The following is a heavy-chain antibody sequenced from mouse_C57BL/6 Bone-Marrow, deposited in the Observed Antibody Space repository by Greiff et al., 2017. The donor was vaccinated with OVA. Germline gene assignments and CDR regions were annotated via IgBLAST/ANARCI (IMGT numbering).Heavy chain of an antibody. CDR1: GYTFTSYW. V-gene: IGHV1-55*01. J-gene: IGHJ2*01. D-gene: IGHD6-5*01. Sequence: QVQLQQSGAELVKPGASVKMSCKASGYTFTSYWITWVKQRPGQGLEWIGDIYPGSGSTNYNEKFKSKATLTVDTSSSTAYMQLSSLTSEDSAVYDCARERIPILYYFDYWGQGTTLTVSS. CDR3: ARERIPILYYFDY. CDR2: IYPGSGST.